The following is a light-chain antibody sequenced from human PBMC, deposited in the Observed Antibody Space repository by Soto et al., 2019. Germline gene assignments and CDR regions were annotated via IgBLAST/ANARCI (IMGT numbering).Light chain of an antibody. Sequence: DIQMTQSPSSLSASVGDRVTITCRASQGIGKYLAWFQQRPGKAPKSLIYATSTLQTGGPSRFSGSGSETDFTFTISSLQPEDVATYYCLHYNSYPQTFGQGTKVEIK. CDR1: QGIGKY. V-gene: IGKV1-16*01. CDR2: ATS. J-gene: IGKJ2*01. CDR3: LHYNSYPQT.